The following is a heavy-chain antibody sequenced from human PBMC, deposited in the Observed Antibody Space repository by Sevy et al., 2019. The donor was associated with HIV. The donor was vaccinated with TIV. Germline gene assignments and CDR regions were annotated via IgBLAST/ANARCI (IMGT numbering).Heavy chain of an antibody. Sequence: GGSLRLSCAASGFTFSGYTLHWVRQAPGKGLEWVAVISFDGSNKYYVDSVKGRFTISRDNSKNTLYLQMNSLRPEDTAVYYCARGGWDIVGVPAAFDIWGQGTMVTVSS. V-gene: IGHV3-30-3*01. CDR2: ISFDGSNK. CDR1: GFTFSGYT. CDR3: ARGGWDIVGVPAAFDI. D-gene: IGHD2-2*01. J-gene: IGHJ3*02.